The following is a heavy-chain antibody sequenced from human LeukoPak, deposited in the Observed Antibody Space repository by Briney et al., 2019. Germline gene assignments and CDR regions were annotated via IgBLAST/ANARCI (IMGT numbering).Heavy chain of an antibody. CDR3: TRAMSGTAWVFDY. CDR2: IKQDGSEK. V-gene: IGHV3-7*01. D-gene: IGHD1-26*01. J-gene: IGHJ4*02. CDR1: GFTFSSYW. Sequence: GGSLRLSCAASGFTFSSYWMNWVRQAPGKGLEWVANIKQDGSEKYYVDSVKGRFTISRDNTKNSLFLQMNSLRAEDTAVYYCTRAMSGTAWVFDYWGQGTLVTVSS.